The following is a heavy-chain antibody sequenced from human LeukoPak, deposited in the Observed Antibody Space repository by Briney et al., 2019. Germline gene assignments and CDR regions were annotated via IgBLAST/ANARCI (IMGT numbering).Heavy chain of an antibody. V-gene: IGHV3-21*01. D-gene: IGHD5-18*01. CDR3: ARESDSGYSYGDY. CDR1: GFTFSSYW. CDR2: ISSSSSYI. J-gene: IGHJ4*02. Sequence: PGGSLRLSCAASGFTFSSYWMNWVRQAPGKGLEWVSSISSSSSYIYYADSVKGRFTISRDNAKNSLYLQMNSLRAEDTAVYYCARESDSGYSYGDYWGQGTLVTVSS.